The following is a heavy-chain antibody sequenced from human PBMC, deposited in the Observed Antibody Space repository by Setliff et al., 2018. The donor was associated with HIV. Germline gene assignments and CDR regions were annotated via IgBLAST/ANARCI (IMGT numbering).Heavy chain of an antibody. V-gene: IGHV1-8*02. CDR2: MNPNSGNT. CDR1: GYTFTSYD. CDR3: AKVWQWLVPYDAFDI. D-gene: IGHD6-19*01. Sequence: ASVKVSCKASGYTFTSYDINWVRQATGQGLEWMGWMNPNSGNTAYAQKFQGRVTMPRNTSISTAYMELSSLRAEDTAVYYCAKVWQWLVPYDAFDIWGQGTMVTVSS. J-gene: IGHJ3*02.